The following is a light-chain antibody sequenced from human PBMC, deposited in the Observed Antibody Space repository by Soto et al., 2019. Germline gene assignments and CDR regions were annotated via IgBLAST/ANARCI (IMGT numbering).Light chain of an antibody. CDR3: QQSYSTPT. J-gene: IGKJ5*01. CDR2: AAS. Sequence: DIQMTQSPSSLSASVGYRFTITCRASQSISSYLNWYQQKPGKAPKLLIYAASSLQSGVPSRFSGSGSGTDFTLTISSLQPEDFATYYCQQSYSTPTFGQGTRREIK. CDR1: QSISSY. V-gene: IGKV1-39*01.